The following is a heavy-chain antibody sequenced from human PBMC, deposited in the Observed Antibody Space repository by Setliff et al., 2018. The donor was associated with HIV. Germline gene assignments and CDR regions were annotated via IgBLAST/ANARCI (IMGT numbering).Heavy chain of an antibody. J-gene: IGHJ4*02. CDR1: GFTFSSYS. V-gene: IGHV3-21*01. CDR2: ISSISSHI. Sequence: GGSLRLSCAASGFTFSSYSMNWVRQAPGKGLEWVSSISSISSHIYYADSVKGRFTISRDTARNSLYLQMNSLRAEDTAVYYCAREWESRAADYWGQGTLVTVSS. D-gene: IGHD1-26*01. CDR3: AREWESRAADY.